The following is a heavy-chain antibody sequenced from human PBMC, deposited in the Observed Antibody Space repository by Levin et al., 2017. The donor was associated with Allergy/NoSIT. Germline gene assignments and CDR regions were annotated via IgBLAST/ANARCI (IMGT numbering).Heavy chain of an antibody. D-gene: IGHD1-1*01. Sequence: GESLKISCAASGFTFSSYAMSWVRQAPGKGLEWVSAISGSGGSTYYADSVKGRFTISRDNSKNTLYLQMNSLRAEDTAVYYCAKDFRYKQNWYFDLWGRGTLVTGSS. J-gene: IGHJ2*01. CDR2: ISGSGGST. CDR3: AKDFRYKQNWYFDL. CDR1: GFTFSSYA. V-gene: IGHV3-23*01.